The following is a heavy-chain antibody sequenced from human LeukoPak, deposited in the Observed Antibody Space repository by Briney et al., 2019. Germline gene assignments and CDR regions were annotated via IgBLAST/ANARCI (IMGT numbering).Heavy chain of an antibody. CDR1: GLTFSSYA. CDR2: ISYDGSNK. Sequence: GGSLRLSCAASGLTFSSYAMHWVRQAPGKGLEWVAVISYDGSNKYYADSVKGRFTISRDNSKNTLYLQMNSLRAEDTAVYYCARDGEDIVVVPAATSRFDYWGQGTLVTVSS. J-gene: IGHJ4*02. D-gene: IGHD2-2*01. V-gene: IGHV3-30*04. CDR3: ARDGEDIVVVPAATSRFDY.